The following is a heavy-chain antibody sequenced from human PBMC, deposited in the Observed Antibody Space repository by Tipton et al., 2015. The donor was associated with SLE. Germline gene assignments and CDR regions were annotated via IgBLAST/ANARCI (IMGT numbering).Heavy chain of an antibody. D-gene: IGHD7-27*01. CDR2: IKEDGSEK. CDR1: GFTFSRHW. CDR3: AKDRGWGSSREVDC. Sequence: SLRLSCAASGFTFSRHWMNWVRQAPGKGLEWVANIKEDGSEKYHVDSVKGRFTISRDNAKNSLYLQVNSLRAEDTAVYYWAKDRGWGSSREVDCWGQGTLVTVSS. J-gene: IGHJ4*02. V-gene: IGHV3-7*01.